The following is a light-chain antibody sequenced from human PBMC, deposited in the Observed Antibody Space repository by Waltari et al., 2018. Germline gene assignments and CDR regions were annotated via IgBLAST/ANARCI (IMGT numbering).Light chain of an antibody. V-gene: IGKV4-1*01. CDR1: QSVLYSSNNKNY. CDR2: WAS. CDR3: QQYYSTPPYT. Sequence: DIVMTQSPDSLAVSLGERATINCKSSQSVLYSSNNKNYLAWYQQKPGQPPKLLIYWASTRESGVPDRLSGSGSGTDFTLIISSLQAEDVAVYYCQQYYSTPPYTFGQGTKLEIK. J-gene: IGKJ2*01.